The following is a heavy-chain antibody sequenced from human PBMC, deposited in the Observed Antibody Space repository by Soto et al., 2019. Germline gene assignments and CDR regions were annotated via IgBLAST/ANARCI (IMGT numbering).Heavy chain of an antibody. Sequence: PSETLSLTCTVSGDSITSSSHYWGWIRQPPGKGLECIANIYYDGNTYYNPSLKSRVAISLDTSKNQFSLRLNSVTAADTAVYYCARTGKFYYYDMSGLPFDPWGPGVLVTVSS. V-gene: IGHV4-39*01. J-gene: IGHJ5*02. CDR2: IYYDGNT. CDR1: GDSITSSSHY. CDR3: ARTGKFYYYDMSGLPFDP. D-gene: IGHD3-22*01.